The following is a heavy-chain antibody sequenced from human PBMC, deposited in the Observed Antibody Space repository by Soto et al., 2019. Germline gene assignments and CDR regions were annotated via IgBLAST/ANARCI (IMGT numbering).Heavy chain of an antibody. CDR3: ARMGDVPYYYYGMTS. V-gene: IGHV1-18*01. CDR1: GYPFTTYG. CDR2: INAYNGNT. J-gene: IGHJ6*02. Sequence: QLQLVQSGPEVKKPGASVKVSCKASGYPFTTYGVTWVRQAPGQGLEWMGWINAYNGNTNYAQKLQGRVTMTTDTSTSTAYMELRSLRSDDTAVYYCARMGDVPYYYYGMTSGAKGPRSPSP. D-gene: IGHD3-16*01.